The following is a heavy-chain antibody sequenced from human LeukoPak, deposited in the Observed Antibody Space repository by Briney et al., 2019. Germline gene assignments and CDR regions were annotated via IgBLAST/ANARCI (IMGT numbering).Heavy chain of an antibody. CDR3: ARESSSWYLGVFDY. V-gene: IGHV3-20*04. CDR1: TFTFDDYG. Sequence: GGSLRLSCAASTFTFDDYGMSWVRQAPGKGLEWVSGINWNGGSTGYADSVKGRFTISRDNAKNSLYLQMNSLRGEDTALYYCARESSSWYLGVFDYWGQGTLVTVSS. CDR2: INWNGGST. J-gene: IGHJ4*02. D-gene: IGHD6-13*01.